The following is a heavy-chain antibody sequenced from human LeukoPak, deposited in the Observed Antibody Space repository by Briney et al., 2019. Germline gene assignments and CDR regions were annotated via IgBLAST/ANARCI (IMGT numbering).Heavy chain of an antibody. CDR3: ARGSGYSYYYYYGMDV. CDR2: IYYSGST. Sequence: SETLSLTCTVSGGSINSYYWSWIRQRPGKGLEWIGYIYYSGSTNYNPSLKSRVTISVDTSKNQFSLKLSSVTAADTAVYYCARGSGYSYYYYYGMDVWGQGTTVTVSS. CDR1: GGSINSYY. J-gene: IGHJ6*02. D-gene: IGHD5-18*01. V-gene: IGHV4-59*01.